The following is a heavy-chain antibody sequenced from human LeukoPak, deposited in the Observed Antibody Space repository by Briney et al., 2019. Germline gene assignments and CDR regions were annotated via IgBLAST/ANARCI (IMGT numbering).Heavy chain of an antibody. Sequence: GGSLRLSCSASAFTFSDYTMIWVRQAPGKGLEWVSCITTGSTYIYYADSVKGRFTISRDNAKNSLYLQMTSLRAEDTAVYHCARGHLGYSSGSDNWGQGTLVTVSS. CDR2: ITTGSTYI. CDR3: ARGHLGYSSGSDN. V-gene: IGHV3-21*01. J-gene: IGHJ4*02. CDR1: AFTFSDYT. D-gene: IGHD6-19*01.